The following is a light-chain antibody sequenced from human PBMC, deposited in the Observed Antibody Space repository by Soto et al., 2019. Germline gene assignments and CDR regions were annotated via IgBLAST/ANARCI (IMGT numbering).Light chain of an antibody. CDR3: QQSYSSPPT. Sequence: EIQVTQSPSSLSASVEDRVIITCRASQSISNHLNWYQQKPGKAPKLLIFAASSLQSGVPSRFSGSRSGPDFTLTISSLQPEDFATYYCQQSYSSPPTFCQGAKV. CDR1: QSISNH. J-gene: IGKJ1*01. V-gene: IGKV1-39*01. CDR2: AAS.